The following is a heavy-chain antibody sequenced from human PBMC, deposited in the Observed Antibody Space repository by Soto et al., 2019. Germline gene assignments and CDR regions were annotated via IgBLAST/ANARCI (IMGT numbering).Heavy chain of an antibody. Sequence: GGSLRLSCAASGYTFSDYYMSWIRQAPGKGLEWISYIDTSGTKIYYADSVKGRFTITRDNAKNSLYLEMNSLRDEDTAVYYCASHYDMWSGYLSPVDYRGQGTLVTVS. J-gene: IGHJ4*02. V-gene: IGHV3-11*01. D-gene: IGHD3-3*01. CDR2: IDTSGTKI. CDR1: GYTFSDYY. CDR3: ASHYDMWSGYLSPVDY.